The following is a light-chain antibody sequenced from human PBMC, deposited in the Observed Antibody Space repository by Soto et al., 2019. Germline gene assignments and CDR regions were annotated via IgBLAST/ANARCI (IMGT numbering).Light chain of an antibody. Sequence: QSVLTQPASVSGSPGQSITISCTGTSSDVGSYNLVSWYQQHPGKAPKLMIYEVSKRPSGVSNRLSGSKSGNTASLTISGLQGGGGAIFYCCLYAGSSFYVFGTGTKDPLL. CDR3: CLYAGSSFYV. V-gene: IGLV2-23*02. CDR1: SSDVGSYNL. CDR2: EVS. J-gene: IGLJ1*01.